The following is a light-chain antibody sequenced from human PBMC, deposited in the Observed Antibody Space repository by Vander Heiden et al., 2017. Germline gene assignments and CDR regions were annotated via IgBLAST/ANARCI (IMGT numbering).Light chain of an antibody. J-gene: IGKJ4*01. CDR3: QQYNSYSLT. V-gene: IGKV1-5*03. Sequence: DIQVTQCPSTLSASVGDRVTITCRASQSISSWLAWYQQKPGKASKLLIYKASSLESGVPSRFSGSGSGTEFTLTISSLQPDDFATYYCQQYNSYSLTFGGGTKVEIK. CDR2: KAS. CDR1: QSISSW.